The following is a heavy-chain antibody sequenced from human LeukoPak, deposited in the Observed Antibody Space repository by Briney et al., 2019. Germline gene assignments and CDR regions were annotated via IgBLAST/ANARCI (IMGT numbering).Heavy chain of an antibody. Sequence: APVKVSCKASGYTFTSYGISWVRQAPGQGLEWMGWISAYNGNTNYAQKLQGRVTMTTDTSTSTAYMELRSLRSDDTAVYYCARHSAVVAATVYDYWGQGTLVTVSS. J-gene: IGHJ4*02. CDR2: ISAYNGNT. CDR1: GYTFTSYG. D-gene: IGHD2-15*01. CDR3: ARHSAVVAATVYDY. V-gene: IGHV1-18*01.